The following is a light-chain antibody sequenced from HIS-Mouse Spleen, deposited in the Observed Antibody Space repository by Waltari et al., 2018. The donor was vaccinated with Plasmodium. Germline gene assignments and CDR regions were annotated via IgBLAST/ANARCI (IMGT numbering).Light chain of an antibody. CDR1: SSDVGSYNL. J-gene: IGLJ2*01. CDR2: EGS. CDR3: CSYAGSSTFVV. V-gene: IGLV2-23*03. Sequence: QSALTQPASVSGSPGQSITISCTGPSSDVGSYNLVSWYQQHQGKAPKLMIYEGSKRPSGVSNRFSGSKSGNTASLTISGLQAEDEADYYCCSYAGSSTFVVFGGGTKLTVL.